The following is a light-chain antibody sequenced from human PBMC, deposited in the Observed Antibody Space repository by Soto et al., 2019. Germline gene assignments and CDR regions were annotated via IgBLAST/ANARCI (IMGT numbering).Light chain of an antibody. Sequence: QSVLTQPPSASGTPGQRVTISCSGSSSNIGSNTVNWYQKLPGTAPQLLIYSNKQRPSGVPDRLSGSNSGTSASLAISGLQYEDEADYYCAAWDDSLNGPYVFGTGTKVTVL. CDR3: AAWDDSLNGPYV. J-gene: IGLJ1*01. CDR2: SNK. V-gene: IGLV1-44*01. CDR1: SSNIGSNT.